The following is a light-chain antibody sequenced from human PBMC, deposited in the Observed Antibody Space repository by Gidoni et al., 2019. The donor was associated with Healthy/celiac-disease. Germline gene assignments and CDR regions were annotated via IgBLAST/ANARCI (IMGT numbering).Light chain of an antibody. CDR1: QSINSW. CDR2: DAS. V-gene: IGKV1-5*01. J-gene: IGKJ1*01. Sequence: DIQMTQSPSTLSASVGDRVTITCRASQSINSWLAWYQQKPGKAPKLLIYDASSLESGVPSRFSGSGSGTEFTLTISSLQPDDFATYYCQQYNSYSWTFGKGPRWKSN. CDR3: QQYNSYSWT.